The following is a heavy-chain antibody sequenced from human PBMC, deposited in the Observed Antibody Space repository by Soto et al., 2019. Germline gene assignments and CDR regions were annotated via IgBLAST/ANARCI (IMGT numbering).Heavy chain of an antibody. CDR2: ITHTGGGT. V-gene: IGHV3-23*01. CDR1: GFTFSDYA. Sequence: EVQLLDSGGGLVQPGGSLRLSSAASGFTFSDYAMNWVRQAPGKGLEWVSTITHTGGGTYYAYSVKGRFTIYRDNSRNTLYRQMNSLRPEDAAVYYCAKDKYTIFGAVHSWGRGTLVTVSS. CDR3: AKDKYTIFGAVHS. D-gene: IGHD3-3*01. J-gene: IGHJ4*02.